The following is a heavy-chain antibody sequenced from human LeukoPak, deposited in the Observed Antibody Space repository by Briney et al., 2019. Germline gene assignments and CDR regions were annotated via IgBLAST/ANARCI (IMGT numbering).Heavy chain of an antibody. Sequence: SVKVSCKASGGTFGSYAISWVRQAPGQGLEWMGGIIPIFGTANYAQKFQGRVTITADKSTSTAYMELSSLRSEDTAVYYCATLRITVTTIFDYWGQGTLVTVSS. CDR2: IIPIFGTA. D-gene: IGHD4-17*01. V-gene: IGHV1-69*06. CDR3: ATLRITVTTIFDY. CDR1: GGTFGSYA. J-gene: IGHJ4*02.